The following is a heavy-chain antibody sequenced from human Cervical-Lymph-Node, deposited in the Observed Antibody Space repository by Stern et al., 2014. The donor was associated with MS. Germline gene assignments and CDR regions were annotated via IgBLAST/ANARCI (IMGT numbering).Heavy chain of an antibody. Sequence: VQLVQSGAEVKKPGASMKVSCKASGYSFTDYYIHWVRQAPGQGLEWMGWINPNSGATNYAQKFQGWVTMTRDTSITTAYMELSRLRSDDTAVYFCARSIAVSDNYFDHWGQGTLVTVSS. CDR2: INPNSGAT. V-gene: IGHV1-2*04. D-gene: IGHD6-6*01. CDR3: ARSIAVSDNYFDH. CDR1: GYSFTDYY. J-gene: IGHJ4*02.